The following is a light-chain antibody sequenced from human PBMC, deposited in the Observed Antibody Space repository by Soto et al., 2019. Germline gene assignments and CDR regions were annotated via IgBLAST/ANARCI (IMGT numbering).Light chain of an antibody. J-gene: IGKJ4*01. CDR1: QTIMTY. V-gene: IGKV1-6*01. Sequence: IQMTQSPSSLSASVGDEVTITCRASQTIMTYLNWYQLKPGKPPKVLIYGASNLQSGVPPRFSGSGSGTDFTLTISSLQPEDFATYYCQQLNTYPSTFGGGTRWIS. CDR2: GAS. CDR3: QQLNTYPST.